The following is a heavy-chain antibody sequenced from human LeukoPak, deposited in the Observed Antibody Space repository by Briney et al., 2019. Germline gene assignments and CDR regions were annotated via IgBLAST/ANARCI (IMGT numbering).Heavy chain of an antibody. J-gene: IGHJ4*02. D-gene: IGHD5-24*01. CDR3: ASMYGFGDGYNYNFHS. CDR1: GGSISSGSYY. V-gene: IGHV4-61*02. CDR2: TYTSGST. Sequence: SETLSLTCTVSGGSISSGSYYWSWIRQPAGKGLEWVGRTYTSGSTNYNPSLKSQVTISVDTSKNQFSLKLGYVTAADTAVYYCASMYGFGDGYNYNFHSWGQGTLVTVSS.